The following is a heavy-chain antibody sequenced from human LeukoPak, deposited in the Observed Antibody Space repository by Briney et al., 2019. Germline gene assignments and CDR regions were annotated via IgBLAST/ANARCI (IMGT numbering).Heavy chain of an antibody. CDR2: FDPEDGET. V-gene: IGHV1-24*01. J-gene: IGHJ3*02. D-gene: IGHD2-2*02. CDR3: ATTPIVVVPAAIRPSEARDAFDI. CDR1: GYTLTELS. Sequence: ASVKVSCKVSGYTLTELSMHWVRQAPGKGLEWMGGFDPEDGETIYAQKFQGRVTMTEDTSTDTAYMELSSLRSEDTAVYYCATTPIVVVPAAIRPSEARDAFDIWGQGTMVTVSS.